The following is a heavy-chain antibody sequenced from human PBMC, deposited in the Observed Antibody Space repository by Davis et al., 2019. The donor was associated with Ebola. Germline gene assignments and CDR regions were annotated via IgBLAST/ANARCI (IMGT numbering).Heavy chain of an antibody. CDR1: GYSFTNYW. D-gene: IGHD4-17*01. Sequence: GESLKISCKDSGYSFTNYWIGWVRQMPGKGLEWMGIIYPSDSDTRYSPSFQGQVTISADKSISTAYLQWSSLKASDTAMYYCARQRLRGIPYYFDYWGQGALVTVSS. V-gene: IGHV5-51*01. CDR2: IYPSDSDT. J-gene: IGHJ4*02. CDR3: ARQRLRGIPYYFDY.